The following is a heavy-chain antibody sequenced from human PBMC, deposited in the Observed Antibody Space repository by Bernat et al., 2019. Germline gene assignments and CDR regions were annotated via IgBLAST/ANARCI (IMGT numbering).Heavy chain of an antibody. D-gene: IGHD3-10*01. V-gene: IGHV3-15*01. Sequence: EVHLVESGGDLVKPGGSLTLSCAASGINFNTAWMSWVRQPPGKGLEWIGRIKSKVDGGAADYGAPVKDKFTISRDDSKNTLYLQMNSLKTEDTAGYYCSTDIGSRGGFNHWGQGALVTVSS. J-gene: IGHJ4*02. CDR1: GINFNTAW. CDR3: STDIGSRGGFNH. CDR2: IKSKVDGGAA.